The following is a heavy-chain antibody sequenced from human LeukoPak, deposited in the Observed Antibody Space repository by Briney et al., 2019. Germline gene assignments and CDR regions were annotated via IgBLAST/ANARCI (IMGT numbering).Heavy chain of an antibody. CDR1: GFTFDDYA. J-gene: IGHJ3*02. V-gene: IGHV3-9*01. CDR2: ISWNSGSI. D-gene: IGHD5-12*01. CDR3: ARIFNSGYDSDAFDI. Sequence: PGGSLRLSCAASGFTFDDYAMHWVRQAPGKGLEWVSRISWNSGSIGYADSVKGRFTISRDNAKNSLYLQMNSLRAEDTALYYCARIFNSGYDSDAFDIWGQGTMVTVSS.